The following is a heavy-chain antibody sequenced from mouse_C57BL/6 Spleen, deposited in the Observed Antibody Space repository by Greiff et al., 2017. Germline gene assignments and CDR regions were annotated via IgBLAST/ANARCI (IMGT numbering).Heavy chain of an antibody. CDR3: ALGPLPAWFAY. V-gene: IGHV1-22*01. CDR2: INPNNGGT. Sequence: EVKLVESGPELVKPGASVKMSCKASGYTFTDYNMHWVKQSHGKSLEWIGYINPNNGGTSYNQKFKGKATLTVNKSSSTAYMELRSLTSEDSAVYYCALGPLPAWFAYWGQGTLVTVSA. CDR1: GYTFTDYN. J-gene: IGHJ3*01. D-gene: IGHD4-1*01.